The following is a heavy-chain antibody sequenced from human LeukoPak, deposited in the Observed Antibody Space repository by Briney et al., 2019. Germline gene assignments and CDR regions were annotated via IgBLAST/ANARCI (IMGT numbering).Heavy chain of an antibody. V-gene: IGHV3-48*04. CDR3: ARTYYYDSSGPCFDY. CDR1: GFTFSSYS. CDR2: ISSSSSTI. Sequence: PGGSLRLSCAASGFTFSSYSMNWVRQAPGKGLEWVSYISSSSSTIYYADSVKGRFTISRDNAKNSLYLQMNSLRAEDTAVYYCARTYYYDSSGPCFDYWGQGTLVTVSS. J-gene: IGHJ4*02. D-gene: IGHD3-22*01.